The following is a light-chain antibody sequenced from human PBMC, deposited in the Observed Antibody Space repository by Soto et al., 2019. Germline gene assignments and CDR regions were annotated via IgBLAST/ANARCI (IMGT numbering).Light chain of an antibody. CDR3: AACDDSLNAYV. V-gene: IGLV1-36*01. CDR1: SSNIANNA. J-gene: IGLJ1*01. Sequence: QSVLTQPPSVSEAPRQRVTISCSGSSSNIANNAVNWYQQVPGQAPKIVIYYDDLLTSGISDRFSVSKSGTSASLAISALQYDDEADYYCAACDDSLNAYVFGTGTKVTVL. CDR2: YDD.